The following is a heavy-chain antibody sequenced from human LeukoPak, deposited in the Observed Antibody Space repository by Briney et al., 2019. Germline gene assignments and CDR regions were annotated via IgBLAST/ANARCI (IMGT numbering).Heavy chain of an antibody. CDR1: GGTFKTYV. J-gene: IGHJ4*02. Sequence: SVKVSCKASGGTFKTYVFSWVRQDPGQGLEWMGGISPIFNAANYAQKFKGRVTITADEGTNTVYMEMSSLTSEDTAVYYCATDRSNHDNFDSWGQGTLVTVSS. D-gene: IGHD3-22*01. CDR2: ISPIFNAA. V-gene: IGHV1-69*13. CDR3: ATDRSNHDNFDS.